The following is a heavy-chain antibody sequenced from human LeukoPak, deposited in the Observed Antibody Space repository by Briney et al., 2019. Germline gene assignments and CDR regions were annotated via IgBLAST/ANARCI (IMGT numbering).Heavy chain of an antibody. V-gene: IGHV3-30*02. CDR2: IRYDGSNK. CDR3: AREGYCSSTSCLGNAFDI. J-gene: IGHJ3*02. D-gene: IGHD2-2*01. CDR1: GFTFSSYG. Sequence: QSGGSLRLSCAASGFTFSSYGMHWVRQAPGKGLEWVAFIRYDGSNKYYADSVKGRSTISRDNSKNTLYLQMNSLRAEDTAVYYCAREGYCSSTSCLGNAFDIWGQGTMVTVSS.